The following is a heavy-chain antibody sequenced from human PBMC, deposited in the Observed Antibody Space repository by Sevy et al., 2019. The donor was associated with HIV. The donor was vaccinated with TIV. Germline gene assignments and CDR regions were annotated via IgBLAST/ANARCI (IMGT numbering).Heavy chain of an antibody. J-gene: IGHJ5*02. D-gene: IGHD3-10*01. CDR2: ISISSSYI. CDR3: ARSLGNYYGSGTYQEDWFDP. CDR1: GFTFSIYT. V-gene: IGHV3-21*01. Sequence: GGSLRLSCAASGFTFSIYTMNWVRQAPGKGLEWVSSISISSSYIYYTDSVKGRFSTSRDNAKNALFLQMNSLRAEETAVYYCARSLGNYYGSGTYQEDWFDPWGQGTLVTVSS.